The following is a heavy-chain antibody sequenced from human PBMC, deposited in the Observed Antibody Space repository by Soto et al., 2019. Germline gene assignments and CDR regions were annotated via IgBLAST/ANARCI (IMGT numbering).Heavy chain of an antibody. CDR2: ITVSGGDT. Sequence: GGSLRLSCAASGFAFDYHVMSWVRQAPGKGLDWVSAITVSGGDTYYADSVKGRFTISRDNSKNTLYLEVNSLRAEDTAVYYCVKGSASTRPYYFDYWGQGTLVTVSS. CDR1: GFAFDYHV. V-gene: IGHV3-23*01. J-gene: IGHJ4*02. CDR3: VKGSASTRPYYFDY. D-gene: IGHD6-6*01.